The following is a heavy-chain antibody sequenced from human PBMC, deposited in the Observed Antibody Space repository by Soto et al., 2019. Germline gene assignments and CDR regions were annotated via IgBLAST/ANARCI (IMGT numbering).Heavy chain of an antibody. J-gene: IGHJ6*03. CDR2: IYYSGST. V-gene: IGHV4-59*01. CDR1: GGSISSYY. Sequence: SETLSLTCTVSGGSISSYYWSWIRQPPGKGLEWIGYIYYSGSTNYNPSLKSRVTISVDTSKNQFPLKLSSVTAADTAVYYCARDSTGPIYMDVWGKGTTVTVSS. CDR3: ARDSTGPIYMDV.